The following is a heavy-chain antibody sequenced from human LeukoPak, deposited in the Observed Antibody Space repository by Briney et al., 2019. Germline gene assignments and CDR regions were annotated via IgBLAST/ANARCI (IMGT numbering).Heavy chain of an antibody. Sequence: SETLSLTCAVYGGSFSGYYWSWIRQPPGKGLEWIGEINHSGSTNYNPSLKSRVTISVDTSKNQFSLKLSSVTAADTAVYYCARGHPTFSEYYDFWSGYFYWGQGTLVTVSS. CDR1: GGSFSGYY. J-gene: IGHJ4*02. CDR3: ARGHPTFSEYYDFWSGYFY. D-gene: IGHD3-3*01. V-gene: IGHV4-34*01. CDR2: INHSGST.